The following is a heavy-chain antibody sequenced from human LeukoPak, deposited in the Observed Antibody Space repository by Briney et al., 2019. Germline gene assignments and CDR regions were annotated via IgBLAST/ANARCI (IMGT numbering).Heavy chain of an antibody. Sequence: GGSLRLSCAASRFSFSSYSMNWVRQAPGKGLEWVSYISSSGSTVYYVDSVKGRFTISRDNAENSLYLQMNSLRAEDTAVYYCARDHVEPGVILDYWGQGNLVTVSS. CDR1: RFSFSSYS. V-gene: IGHV3-48*04. D-gene: IGHD1-14*01. J-gene: IGHJ4*02. CDR3: ARDHVEPGVILDY. CDR2: ISSSGSTV.